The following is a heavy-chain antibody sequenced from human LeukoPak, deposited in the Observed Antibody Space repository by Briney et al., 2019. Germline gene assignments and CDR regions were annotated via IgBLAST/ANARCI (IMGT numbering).Heavy chain of an antibody. V-gene: IGHV3-23*01. D-gene: IGHD3-3*01. CDR1: GFTFSTYA. J-gene: IGHJ6*02. CDR3: AKGGNYDFWSGHPPPTDV. Sequence: PGGSLRLSCVASGFTFSTYAMTWLRQAPGKGLEWVSAISGSGGSTYYADSVKGRFTISRDNSKNTLYLQMNSLRAEDTAVYYCAKGGNYDFWSGHPPPTDVWGQGTTVTVSS. CDR2: ISGSGGST.